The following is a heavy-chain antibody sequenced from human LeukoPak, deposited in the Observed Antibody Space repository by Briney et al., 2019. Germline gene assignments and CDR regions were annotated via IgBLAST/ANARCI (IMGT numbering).Heavy chain of an antibody. CDR2: IYHSGST. D-gene: IGHD6-13*01. Sequence: SETLSLTCTVSGYSISSGYYWGWIRQPPGKGLEWIGSIYHSGSTYYNPSLKSRVTVSVDTSKNQFSLKLSSVTAADTAVYYCARERGSWYGGSGYDIWGQGTMVTVSS. J-gene: IGHJ3*02. CDR3: ARERGSWYGGSGYDI. CDR1: GYSISSGYY. V-gene: IGHV4-38-2*02.